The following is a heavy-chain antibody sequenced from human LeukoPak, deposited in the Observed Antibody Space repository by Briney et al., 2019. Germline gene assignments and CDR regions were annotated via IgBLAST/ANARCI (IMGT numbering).Heavy chain of an antibody. V-gene: IGHV5-51*01. Sequence: GESLRISCKGFGYRFTSYWIGWGGQLPGKGLEWMGIISPGDSDTRSSPCFQGQVTISADKSISTAYLQWSSLKASDTAMYYCARGGSPTAFDIWGQGTMVTVSS. CDR3: ARGGSPTAFDI. D-gene: IGHD2-2*01. CDR2: ISPGDSDT. CDR1: GYRFTSYW. J-gene: IGHJ3*02.